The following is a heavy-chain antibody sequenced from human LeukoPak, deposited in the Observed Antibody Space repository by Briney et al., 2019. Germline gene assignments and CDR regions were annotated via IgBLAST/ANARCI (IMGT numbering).Heavy chain of an antibody. CDR3: ARRGTRYNWNDNSFDY. CDR1: GYTFTSYD. CDR2: MNPNSGNT. J-gene: IGHJ4*02. D-gene: IGHD1-20*01. Sequence: ASVKVSCKASGYTFTSYDINWVRQATGQGLEWMGWMNPNSGNTGYAQKFQGRVTITRNTSISTAYMELSSLRSEDTAVYYCARRGTRYNWNDNSFDYWGQGTLVTVSS. V-gene: IGHV1-8*03.